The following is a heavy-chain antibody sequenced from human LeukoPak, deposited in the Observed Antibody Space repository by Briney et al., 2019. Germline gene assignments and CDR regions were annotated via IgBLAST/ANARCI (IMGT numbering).Heavy chain of an antibody. CDR1: GGSISSYY. Sequence: SETLSLTCTVSGGSISSYYWSWIRQSPGKGLEWIGYIYYSGSTNYNPSLKSRVTISLDTSKNQFSLKLSSVTAADTAVYFCARVKGQRTRWFDYWGQGTLVTVSS. CDR3: ARVKGQRTRWFDY. D-gene: IGHD1-1*01. CDR2: IYYSGST. V-gene: IGHV4-59*12. J-gene: IGHJ4*02.